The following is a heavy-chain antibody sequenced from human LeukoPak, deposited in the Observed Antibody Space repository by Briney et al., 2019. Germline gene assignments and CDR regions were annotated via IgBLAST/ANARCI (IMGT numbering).Heavy chain of an antibody. CDR1: GGTFSSYA. J-gene: IGHJ4*02. CDR3: ARDPSGSHGVEKFDY. D-gene: IGHD6-19*01. V-gene: IGHV1-69*01. CDR2: IIPIFGTA. Sequence: SVKVSCKASGGTFSSYAISWVRQAPGQGLEWMGGIIPIFGTANYAQKFQGRVTITADESTSTAYMELSSLRSEDTAVYDCARDPSGSHGVEKFDYWGPGTLVTVS.